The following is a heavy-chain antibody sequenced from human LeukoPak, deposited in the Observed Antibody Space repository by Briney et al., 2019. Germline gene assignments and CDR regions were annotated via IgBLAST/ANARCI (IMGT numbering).Heavy chain of an antibody. Sequence: SETLSLTCTVSGGSISSYYWSWIRQPPGKGLEWIGYNYYSGSTNYNPSLKSRVTISVDTSKNQFSLKLSSVTAADTAVYYCAREDGLRRFDPWGQGTLVTVSS. D-gene: IGHD5-12*01. CDR3: AREDGLRRFDP. CDR2: NYYSGST. J-gene: IGHJ5*02. CDR1: GGSISSYY. V-gene: IGHV4-59*13.